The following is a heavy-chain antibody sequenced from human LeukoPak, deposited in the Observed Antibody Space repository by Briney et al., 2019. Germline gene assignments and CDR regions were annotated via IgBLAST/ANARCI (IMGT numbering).Heavy chain of an antibody. CDR3: ATYSILNAREFRY. CDR2: VQHIGGET. J-gene: IGHJ1*01. CDR1: GFTFSNSW. V-gene: IGHV3-7*01. Sequence: GGSLRLSCAGSGFTFSNSWMGWVRQAPGKGPEWVANVQHIGGETYYVDSVKGRFTISRDNAKNSVYLQMNSLGADDTAVYYCATYSILNAREFRYWGQGTLVTVTS. D-gene: IGHD3-10*01.